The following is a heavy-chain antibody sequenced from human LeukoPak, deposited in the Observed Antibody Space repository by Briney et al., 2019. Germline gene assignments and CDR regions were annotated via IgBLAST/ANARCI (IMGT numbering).Heavy chain of an antibody. CDR2: ISSNGGST. Sequence: GGSLRLSCAASGFTFSSYAMHWVRQAPGKGLEYVSAISSNGGSTYYADSVKGRFIISRDNSKNTLYLQMGSLSAEDMAVYYCARVRYYGSGDYYFDYWGQGTLVTVSS. CDR3: ARVRYYGSGDYYFDY. D-gene: IGHD3-10*01. V-gene: IGHV3-64*02. CDR1: GFTFSSYA. J-gene: IGHJ4*02.